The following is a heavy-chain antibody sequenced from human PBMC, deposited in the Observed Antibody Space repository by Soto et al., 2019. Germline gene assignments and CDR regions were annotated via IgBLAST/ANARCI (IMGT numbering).Heavy chain of an antibody. J-gene: IGHJ4*02. Sequence: QITLRESGPALVKPTQTLTLTCTFSGFSLNSRGVGVGWVRQPPGKALEWLAIVYWDDDKRYRPSLRSRLSIRKDTPKNQVVLTLTNTDPVDTATYYCVHWGPVDETGLGFDFWGQGSLVTASS. CDR3: VHWGPVDETGLGFDF. D-gene: IGHD3-16*01. CDR2: VYWDDDK. CDR1: GFSLNSRGVG. V-gene: IGHV2-5*02.